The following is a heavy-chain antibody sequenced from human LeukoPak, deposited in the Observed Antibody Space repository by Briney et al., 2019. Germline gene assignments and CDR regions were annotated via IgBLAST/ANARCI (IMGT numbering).Heavy chain of an antibody. V-gene: IGHV3-74*01. CDR2: INSDGTAT. Sequence: GGSLRLSCAVSGFTFSTYWMHWVRQAPGKGLVWVSRINSDGTATHYADSVQGRFIISRDNAKNTPYLQMNSLRVEDTAVYYCGRVNEADSDWGQGALVTVSS. CDR3: GRVNEADSD. D-gene: IGHD1-1*01. CDR1: GFTFSTYW. J-gene: IGHJ4*02.